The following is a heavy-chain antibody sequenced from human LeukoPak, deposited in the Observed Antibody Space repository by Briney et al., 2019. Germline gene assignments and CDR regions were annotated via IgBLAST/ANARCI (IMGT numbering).Heavy chain of an antibody. D-gene: IGHD1-26*01. CDR1: GGSFSGYY. Sequence: SETLSLTCAVYGGSFSGYYWSWIRQPPGKGLEWIGEINHSGSTNYNPSLKSRVTISVDTSKNQFSLKLSSVTAADTAVYYCARAAVGATLGWEYWGQGTLVTVSS. J-gene: IGHJ4*02. CDR2: INHSGST. CDR3: ARAAVGATLGWEY. V-gene: IGHV4-34*01.